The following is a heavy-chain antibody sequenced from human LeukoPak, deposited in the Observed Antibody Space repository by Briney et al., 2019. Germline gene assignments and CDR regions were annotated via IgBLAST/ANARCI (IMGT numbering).Heavy chain of an antibody. J-gene: IGHJ6*02. D-gene: IGHD1-26*01. CDR2: INPNSGGT. CDR3: ARDRSGSTPDYYGMDV. Sequence: GASVKVSCKASGYTFTGYYMHWVRQAPGQGLEWMGWINPNSGGTNDAQKFQGRVTMTRDTSISTAYMELSRLRSDDTAVYYCARDRSGSTPDYYGMDVWGQGTTVTVSS. CDR1: GYTFTGYY. V-gene: IGHV1-2*02.